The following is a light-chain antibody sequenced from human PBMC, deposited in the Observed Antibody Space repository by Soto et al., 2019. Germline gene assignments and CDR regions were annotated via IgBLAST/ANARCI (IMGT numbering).Light chain of an antibody. Sequence: EIVLTQSPGTLSLPPGERATLSCRASQTVSSSFLAWYQQTPGQAPRLLIYAASSRATGIPDRFSGGGSGTDFTLTISRLEPEDFAVYYCQQCGSSPWTFGQGTKVDIK. CDR3: QQCGSSPWT. J-gene: IGKJ1*01. V-gene: IGKV3-20*01. CDR2: AAS. CDR1: QTVSSSF.